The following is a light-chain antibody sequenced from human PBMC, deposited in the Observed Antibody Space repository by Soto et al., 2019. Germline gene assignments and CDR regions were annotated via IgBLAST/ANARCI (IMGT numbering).Light chain of an antibody. J-gene: IGLJ3*02. CDR3: QTWGTGIHV. V-gene: IGLV4-69*01. Sequence: QPVLTQSPSASASLGASVKLTCTLSSGHSSYAIAWHQQQPEKGPRYLMNLNSDGSHKKGDGIPDRFSGSSSGAERYLTISSLQSEDEADYYCQTWGTGIHVFGGGTKLTVL. CDR2: LNSDGSH. CDR1: SGHSSYA.